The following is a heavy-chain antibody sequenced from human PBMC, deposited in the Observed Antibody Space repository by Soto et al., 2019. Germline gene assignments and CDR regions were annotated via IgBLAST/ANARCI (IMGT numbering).Heavy chain of an antibody. CDR3: ARDLRAVGMASRFDP. CDR2: IGNRGTGI. CDR1: GFTFGDHY. Sequence: QVQLVESGGGLVKPGGSLRLSCAASGFTFGDHYMTWIRQAPGKGLEWVSFIGNRGTGIYYADSVKGRFTIFRDNAKNSLYLQKNSLRAEDTAMYYCARDLRAVGMASRFDPWGQGTLVTVSS. V-gene: IGHV3-11*01. J-gene: IGHJ5*02. D-gene: IGHD6-13*01.